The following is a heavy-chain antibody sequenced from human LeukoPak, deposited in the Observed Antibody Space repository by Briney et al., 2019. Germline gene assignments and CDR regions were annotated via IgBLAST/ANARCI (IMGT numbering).Heavy chain of an antibody. J-gene: IGHJ4*02. CDR3: AKDPHSRSSVWDYFDY. CDR2: IQYDGSKE. D-gene: IGHD6-6*01. V-gene: IGHV3-30*02. Sequence: QPGGSLRLSCAASGFTFTNYGIQWARQAPGKGLEWVAFIQYDGSKEHYADSVKGRFTISRDNSKNTLFLQMNSLRAEDTAVYYCAKDPHSRSSVWDYFDYWGQGTLVTVSS. CDR1: GFTFTNYG.